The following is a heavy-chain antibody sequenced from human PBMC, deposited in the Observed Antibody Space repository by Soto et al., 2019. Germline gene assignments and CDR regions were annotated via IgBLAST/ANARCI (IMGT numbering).Heavy chain of an antibody. CDR3: AAGVVTEMSRSVCFDL. J-gene: IGHJ2*01. V-gene: IGHV1-69*12. Sequence: QVQLVQSGAEVKKPGSSVKVSCKTSGGTFSTSAISWVRQAPGQGLEWMGGIIPRFGTTNYAQKFQGKVTISADELTSTAYLELRSLRSEDTAVFYCAAGVVTEMSRSVCFDLWGRGTLVTVSS. CDR2: IIPRFGTT. CDR1: GGTFSTSA. D-gene: IGHD2-21*02.